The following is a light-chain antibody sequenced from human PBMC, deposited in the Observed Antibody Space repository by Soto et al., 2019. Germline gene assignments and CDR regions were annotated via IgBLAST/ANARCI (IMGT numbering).Light chain of an antibody. Sequence: EIGLTQSAATLSLYPGERATLSCRASRSLSSDYLAWYQQKPGQAPRLLFYHASRRATGTPDRFSVSGSGTDFTLTISRLEPGDFAVYYCQQYGDSPRSFGQGTKVDIK. CDR3: QQYGDSPRS. CDR1: RSLSSDY. J-gene: IGKJ1*01. CDR2: HAS. V-gene: IGKV3-20*01.